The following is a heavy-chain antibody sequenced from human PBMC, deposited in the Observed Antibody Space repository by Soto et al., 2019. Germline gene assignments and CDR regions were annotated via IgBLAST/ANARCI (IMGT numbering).Heavy chain of an antibody. Sequence: SETLSLTCAVYGRSFSGYYWRWLRQPQRKGLEWIGKINDSGSTNYYQTLKSRAYISVDTSKNQISLKLSSVTAADTAVYYCARGTRGLYYYGPGSYAEYFQHWGQGTLVTVSS. D-gene: IGHD3-10*01. CDR1: GRSFSGYY. CDR3: ARGTRGLYYYGPGSYAEYFQH. V-gene: IGHV4-34*01. J-gene: IGHJ1*01. CDR2: INDSGST.